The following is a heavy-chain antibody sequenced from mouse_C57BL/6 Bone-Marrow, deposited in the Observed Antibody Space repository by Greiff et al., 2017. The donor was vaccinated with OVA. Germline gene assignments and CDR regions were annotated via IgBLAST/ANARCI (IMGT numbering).Heavy chain of an antibody. D-gene: IGHD1-1*02. CDR1: GYTFTSYW. J-gene: IGHJ2*01. CDR3: ARRWSYYFDY. V-gene: IGHV1-59*01. CDR2: IDPSDSYT. Sequence: QVQLQQPGAELVRPGTSVKLSCKASGYTFTSYWMHWVKQRPGQGLEWIGVIDPSDSYTNYNQKFKGKATLTVDTSSSTAYMQLSSLTSEDSAVYYCARRWSYYFDYWGQGTTLTVSS.